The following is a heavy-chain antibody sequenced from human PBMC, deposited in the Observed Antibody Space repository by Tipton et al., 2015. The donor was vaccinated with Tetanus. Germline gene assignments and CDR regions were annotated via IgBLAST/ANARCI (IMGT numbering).Heavy chain of an antibody. V-gene: IGHV4-31*03. D-gene: IGHD3-16*01. CDR2: IYYSGST. Sequence: TLSLTCTVSGGSISSGGYYWSWIRQHPGKGLEWIGYIYYSGSTYYNPSLKSRVTISVDTSKNQFSLKLSSVTAGDTAVYYYARGGRGGRWFDYWGQGTLVTVSS. CDR1: GGSISSGGYY. J-gene: IGHJ4*02. CDR3: ARGGRGGRWFDY.